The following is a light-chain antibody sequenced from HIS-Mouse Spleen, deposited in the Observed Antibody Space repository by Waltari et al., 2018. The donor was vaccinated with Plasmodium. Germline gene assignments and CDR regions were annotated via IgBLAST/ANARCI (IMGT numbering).Light chain of an antibody. CDR2: GAS. CDR3: QQYGSSPYT. Sequence: EIVLTPSPGTLSLSPGESATLSCRASQSVSSSYLAWYQQKPGQAPRLLIYGASSMATGIPDRFSGSGSGTDFTLTISRLEPEDFAVYYCQQYGSSPYTFGQGTKLEIK. V-gene: IGKV3-20*01. CDR1: QSVSSSY. J-gene: IGKJ2*01.